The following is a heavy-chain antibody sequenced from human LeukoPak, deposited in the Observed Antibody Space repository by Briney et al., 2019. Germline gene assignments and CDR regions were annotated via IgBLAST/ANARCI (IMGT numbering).Heavy chain of an antibody. D-gene: IGHD3-9*01. V-gene: IGHV3-23*01. CDR1: GFTFSSYD. J-gene: IGHJ5*02. CDR3: AKDRYYDILTGLFGFDP. CDR2: ISGGST. Sequence: GGSLRLSCAVSGFTFSSYDMSWVRQAPGKGLEWVSGISGGSTYYADSVKGRFTISRDNSKNTLYLQMNSLRAEDTAVYYCAKDRYYDILTGLFGFDPWGQGTLVTVSS.